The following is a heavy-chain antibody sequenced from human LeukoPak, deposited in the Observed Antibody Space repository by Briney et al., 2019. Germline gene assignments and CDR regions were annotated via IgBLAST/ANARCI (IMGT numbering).Heavy chain of an antibody. CDR2: ISAYNGDI. CDR1: GYTFTKYG. Sequence: ASVKVSCKASGYTFTKYGVCWVRQAPGQGLEWMGWISAYNGDIKYAQRGKGRVTMTTDTSTSTVYMELRSLRSDDTAVYYCARESGSDAFDIWGQGTMVTVSS. J-gene: IGHJ3*02. V-gene: IGHV1-18*01. CDR3: ARESGSDAFDI.